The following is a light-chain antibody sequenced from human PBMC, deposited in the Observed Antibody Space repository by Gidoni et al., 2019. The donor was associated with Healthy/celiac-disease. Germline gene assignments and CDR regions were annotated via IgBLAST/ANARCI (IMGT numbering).Light chain of an antibody. J-gene: IGKJ4*01. V-gene: IGKV1-8*01. CDR3: QQYYSYPLT. Sequence: AIRMPQSPSSLSASTGDRVTITCRASQGIRSYLAWYQQKPGKAPKLLIYAASTWQSGVPSRFSGSGSGTEFTLTISCLQSEDFATYYCQQYYSYPLTFGGGTKVEIK. CDR2: AAS. CDR1: QGIRSY.